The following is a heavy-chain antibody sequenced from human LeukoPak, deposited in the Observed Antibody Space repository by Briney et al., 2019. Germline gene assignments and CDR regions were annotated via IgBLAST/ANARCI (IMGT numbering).Heavy chain of an antibody. D-gene: IGHD3-10*01. J-gene: IGHJ4*02. Sequence: GGSLRLSCAAFGLTVSGNYMSWVRQAPGKGLEWVSVLYSDGGTYYADSVKGRFSISRDTSKNTVYLQMNSLRDDDTAVYYCATHYYGSGPEKWGQGTLVTVSS. V-gene: IGHV3-53*01. CDR1: GLTVSGNY. CDR2: LYSDGGT. CDR3: ATHYYGSGPEK.